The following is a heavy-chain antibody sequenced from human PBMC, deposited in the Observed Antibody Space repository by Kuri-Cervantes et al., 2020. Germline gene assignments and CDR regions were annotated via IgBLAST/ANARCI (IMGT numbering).Heavy chain of an antibody. CDR1: GYTFTSYY. CDR2: INPSGGSP. CDR3: ARAPRSPAAAADSDY. D-gene: IGHD6-13*01. J-gene: IGHJ4*02. Sequence: ASVKVSCKASGYTFTSYYMHWVRQAPGQGLEWMGIINPSGGSPSYAHKFQGRVTMTRDTSTSAVYLELSSLRSEDTAVYYCARAPRSPAAAADSDYWGQGTLVTVSS. V-gene: IGHV1-46*01.